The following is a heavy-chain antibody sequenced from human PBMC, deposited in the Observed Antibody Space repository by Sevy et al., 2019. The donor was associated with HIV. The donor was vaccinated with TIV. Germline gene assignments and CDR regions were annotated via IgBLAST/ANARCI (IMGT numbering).Heavy chain of an antibody. CDR3: ARWYCSNNVCDHLDF. CDR1: GGSINYYY. D-gene: IGHD2-2*01. CDR2: IYYSGSI. Sequence: SETLSLTCTVSGGSINYYYWSWIRQPPGKGLEWIGYIYYSGSINYSPSLKSRVTMSIDTSKNQFSLKLTSVTAADTAIDYCARWYCSNNVCDHLDFWGQGTLVTVSS. J-gene: IGHJ4*02. V-gene: IGHV4-59*01.